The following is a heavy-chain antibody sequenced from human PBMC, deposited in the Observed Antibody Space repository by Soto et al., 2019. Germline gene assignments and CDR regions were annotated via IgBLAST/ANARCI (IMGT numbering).Heavy chain of an antibody. CDR1: GFTFSSYA. Sequence: SLRLSCAASGFTFSSYAMHWVRQAPGKGLEWVAVISYDGSNKYYADSVKGRFTISRDNSKNTLYLQMNSLRAEDTAVYYCARTGTTVKGYYYYGMDVWGQGTTVTVSS. CDR3: ARTGTTVKGYYYYGMDV. V-gene: IGHV3-30-3*01. J-gene: IGHJ6*02. CDR2: ISYDGSNK. D-gene: IGHD4-4*01.